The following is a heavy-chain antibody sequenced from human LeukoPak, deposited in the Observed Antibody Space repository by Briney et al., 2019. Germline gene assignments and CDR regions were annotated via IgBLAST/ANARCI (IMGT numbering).Heavy chain of an antibody. CDR3: ARDATETTRGGLFDY. CDR2: IYEGETT. Sequence: SETLSLTCTVSGYSISSGHYWGWIRQPPGKGLEWIGSIYEGETTYYNPSLRSRVTISVDTSKNQFSLKLNFVTAADTAVYYYARDATETTRGGLFDYGGQGPPVPVSS. D-gene: IGHD1-1*01. J-gene: IGHJ4*02. V-gene: IGHV4-38-2*02. CDR1: GYSISSGHY.